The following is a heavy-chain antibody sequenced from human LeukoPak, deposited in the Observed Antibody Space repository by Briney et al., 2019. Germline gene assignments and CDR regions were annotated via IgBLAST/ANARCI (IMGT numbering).Heavy chain of an antibody. CDR1: GFTFSSYA. J-gene: IGHJ4*02. CDR2: ISGSGGST. Sequence: GGSLRLSCAASGFTFSSYAMSWVRQAPGKGLEWVSAISGSGGSTYYADSVKGRFTISRDNSKNTLYLQMNSLRAEDTAVYYCAKHYCSSTSCHGGYWGQGTLVTVSS. D-gene: IGHD2-2*01. V-gene: IGHV3-23*01. CDR3: AKHYCSSTSCHGGY.